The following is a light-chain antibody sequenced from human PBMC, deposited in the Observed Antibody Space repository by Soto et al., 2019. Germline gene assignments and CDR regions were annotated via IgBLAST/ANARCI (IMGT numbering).Light chain of an antibody. CDR2: KAS. V-gene: IGKV1-5*03. J-gene: IGKJ1*01. CDR3: QHDKTYART. CDR1: LSSDTW. Sequence: DIQMTQSPSTLSASVGDRVTITCRASLSSDTWWAWYQQKPGKPPTLLMYKASILESGVPSRFSGSGSETEFTLTISSLQPDDCATYYCQHDKTYARTVGQGTKVDI.